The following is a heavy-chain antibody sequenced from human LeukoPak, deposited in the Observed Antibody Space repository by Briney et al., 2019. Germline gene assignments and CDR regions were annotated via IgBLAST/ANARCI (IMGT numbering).Heavy chain of an antibody. CDR3: AKGMSYGDYSGFDY. CDR1: GFTFSSYA. D-gene: IGHD4-17*01. V-gene: IGHV3-23*01. Sequence: PGGSLRLSCAASGFTFSSYAMSWVRQAPGKGLEWVSAISGSGGSTYYADSVKGRFTISRDSSKNTLYLQMNSLRAEDTAVYYCAKGMSYGDYSGFDYWGQGTLVTVSS. CDR2: ISGSGGST. J-gene: IGHJ4*02.